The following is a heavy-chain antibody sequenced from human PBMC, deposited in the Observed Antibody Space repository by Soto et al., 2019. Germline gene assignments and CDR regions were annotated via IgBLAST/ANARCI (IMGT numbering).Heavy chain of an antibody. J-gene: IGHJ4*02. Sequence: SVKVSCKASGGSFSSDAITWVRLAPGQGLEWIGEIIPMFDTTNCAPEFQGRVTITADTATTTVYMEVNRLTPDDTAVYYCAREVVTETTLGYFDFWGQGALVTVSS. D-gene: IGHD2-21*02. V-gene: IGHV1-69*06. CDR3: AREVVTETTLGYFDF. CDR1: GGSFSSDA. CDR2: IIPMFDTT.